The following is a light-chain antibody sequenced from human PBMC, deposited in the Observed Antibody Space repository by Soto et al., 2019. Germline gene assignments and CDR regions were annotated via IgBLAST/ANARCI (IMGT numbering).Light chain of an antibody. J-gene: IGLJ2*01. CDR1: SSDVGTYNY. V-gene: IGLV2-11*01. CDR2: DVS. Sequence: QSALTQPRSVSGSPGQSVTISCTGTSSDVGTYNYVSWFQQYPGKAPKVMISDVSKRPSGVPDRFSGSKSGNTASLTISGLQAEDEADYYCAAWDYSLNGVLFGGGTKLTVL. CDR3: AAWDYSLNGVL.